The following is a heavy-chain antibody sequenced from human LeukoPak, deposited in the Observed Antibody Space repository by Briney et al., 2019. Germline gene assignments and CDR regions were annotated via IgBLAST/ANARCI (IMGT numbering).Heavy chain of an antibody. J-gene: IGHJ1*01. CDR3: AREGGNAADFWSGYSHRYFQH. D-gene: IGHD3-3*01. Sequence: GGSLRLSCAATGFTFSNYWMHWVRQAPGKGLLWVSRTNTDGSSTNYADSVKGRFTVSRDNAKNTLYLQMNSLRAEDTAVYYCAREGGNAADFWSGYSHRYFQHWGQGTLVTVSS. CDR1: GFTFSNYW. V-gene: IGHV3-74*01. CDR2: TNTDGSST.